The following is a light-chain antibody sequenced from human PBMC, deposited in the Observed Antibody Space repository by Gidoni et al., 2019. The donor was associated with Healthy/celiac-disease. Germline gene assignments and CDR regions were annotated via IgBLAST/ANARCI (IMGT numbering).Light chain of an antibody. CDR2: DAS. J-gene: IGKJ4*01. CDR3: QQRSELT. V-gene: IGKV3-11*01. Sequence: IVLTQSPATLSLSPGERATLSCRASQSVSSYLAWYQQKPGQAPRLLIYDASNRATGIPARFSGSGSGTDFTLTISSLEPEDFAVYYCQQRSELTFGGGTKVEIK. CDR1: QSVSSY.